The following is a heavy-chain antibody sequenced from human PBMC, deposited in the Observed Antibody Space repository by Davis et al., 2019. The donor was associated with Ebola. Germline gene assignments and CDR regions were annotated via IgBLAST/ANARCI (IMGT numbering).Heavy chain of an antibody. CDR2: IIPILGLP. CDR1: GYTFTNYY. V-gene: IGHV1-69*02. CDR3: ARSLNSAIYSSGGYGAFDM. D-gene: IGHD6-19*01. Sequence: SVKVSCKASGYTFTNYYMHWVRQAPGQGLEWMGRIIPILGLPNYAHQFQGRVTITADKSTGTAYMELSSLRSEDTAVYYCARSLNSAIYSSGGYGAFDMWGQGTMVTVSS. J-gene: IGHJ3*02.